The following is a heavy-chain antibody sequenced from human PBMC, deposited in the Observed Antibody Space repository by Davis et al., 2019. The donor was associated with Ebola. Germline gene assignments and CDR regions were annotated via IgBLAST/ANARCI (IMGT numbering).Heavy chain of an antibody. CDR1: GFTVSSNY. Sequence: PGGSLRLSCAASGFTVSSNYMSWVRQTPGKGLEWISIIYRDGSTDYADSVKGRFTISRDNSKNTLYLQMHSLRAEDTAVYYCARESYSTSAGWHYYFDYWGQGTLVTISS. J-gene: IGHJ4*02. D-gene: IGHD6-6*01. CDR2: IYRDGST. CDR3: ARESYSTSAGWHYYFDY. V-gene: IGHV3-66*01.